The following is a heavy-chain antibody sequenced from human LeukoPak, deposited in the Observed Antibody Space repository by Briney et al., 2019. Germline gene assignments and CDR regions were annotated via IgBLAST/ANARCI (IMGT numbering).Heavy chain of an antibody. CDR1: GFTFGNSW. V-gene: IGHV3-74*01. Sequence: PGGSLRLSCAASGFTFGNSWVHWVRQAPGKGLVWVSLINADGGTATYADSVKGRFTISRDNSRNTVYLQMHNLGDDDTAVYYCVKEGEGHTYNPKTGPPTWGQGTLVTVSS. D-gene: IGHD3-16*01. CDR3: VKEGEGHTYNPKTGPPT. CDR2: INADGGTA. J-gene: IGHJ5*02.